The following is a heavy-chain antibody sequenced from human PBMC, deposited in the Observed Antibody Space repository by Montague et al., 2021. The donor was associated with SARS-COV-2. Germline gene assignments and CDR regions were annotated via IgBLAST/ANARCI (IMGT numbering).Heavy chain of an antibody. CDR1: NGSISGHY. Sequence: SETLSLTCTVSNGSISGHYWTWIRQPPGRGLEWLAYIHYSGTTDYNPSLTSRLTLSVDTSKNQFSLTLTSLTAADTAIYYCARLGGSGSYLAFDYWGQGTLVTVSS. D-gene: IGHD3-10*01. J-gene: IGHJ4*02. CDR2: IHYSGTT. CDR3: ARLGGSGSYLAFDY. V-gene: IGHV4-59*08.